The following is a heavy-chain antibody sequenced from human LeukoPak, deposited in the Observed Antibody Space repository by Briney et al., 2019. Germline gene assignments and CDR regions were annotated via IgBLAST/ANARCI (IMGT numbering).Heavy chain of an antibody. J-gene: IGHJ4*02. Sequence: GGSLRLSCAASGFTVSSNYMSWVRQAPGKGLEWDSVIYSGGSTYYADSVKGRFTISRDNSKNTLYLQMNSLRAEDTAVYYCASILWFGESSQGYWGQGTLVTVSS. D-gene: IGHD3-10*01. CDR2: IYSGGST. CDR3: ASILWFGESSQGY. CDR1: GFTVSSNY. V-gene: IGHV3-53*01.